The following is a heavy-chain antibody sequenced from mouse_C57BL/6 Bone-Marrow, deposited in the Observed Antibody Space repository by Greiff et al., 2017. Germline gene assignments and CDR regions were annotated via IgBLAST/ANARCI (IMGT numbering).Heavy chain of an antibody. CDR2: IRNKANGYTT. Sequence: EVMLVESGGGLVQPGGSLSLSCAASGFTFTDYYMSWVRQPPGKALEWLGFIRNKANGYTTEYSASVKGRFTISRDNSQSILYLQMNALRAEDSATFYCARYSYYGSSYSFAYWGQGTLVTVSA. V-gene: IGHV7-3*01. J-gene: IGHJ3*01. CDR1: GFTFTDYY. D-gene: IGHD1-1*01. CDR3: ARYSYYGSSYSFAY.